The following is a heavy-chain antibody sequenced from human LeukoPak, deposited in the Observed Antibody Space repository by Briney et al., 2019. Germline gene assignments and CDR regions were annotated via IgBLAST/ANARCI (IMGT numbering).Heavy chain of an antibody. V-gene: IGHV1-2*02. CDR1: GYTFTDYY. Sequence: ASVKVSCKASGYTFTDYYIHWVRQAPGQGLEWMGWINSNSGCTNYGQKFRGRVTMTRETSITTVYMDLSSLTSDDTAVYNWARDASGWDYWGQGTLVTVSS. D-gene: IGHD6-19*01. J-gene: IGHJ4*02. CDR3: ARDASGWDY. CDR2: INSNSGCT.